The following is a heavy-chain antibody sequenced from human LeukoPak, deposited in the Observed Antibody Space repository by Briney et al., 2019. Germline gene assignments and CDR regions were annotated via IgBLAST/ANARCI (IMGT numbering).Heavy chain of an antibody. Sequence: GGSLRLSCAASGFTFSNALMSWVRQAPGKGLEWVGRIKRKTDGGTTDYAAPVKDRFTISRDDSKNTLYLQTNSLKTEDTALYYCASDVDGGNPFDNWGQGTLVTVSS. V-gene: IGHV3-15*01. D-gene: IGHD4-23*01. CDR3: ASDVDGGNPFDN. J-gene: IGHJ4*02. CDR1: GFTFSNAL. CDR2: IKRKTDGGTT.